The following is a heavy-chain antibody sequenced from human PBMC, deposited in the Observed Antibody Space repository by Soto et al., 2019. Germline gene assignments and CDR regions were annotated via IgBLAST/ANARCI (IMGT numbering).Heavy chain of an antibody. CDR2: ISSTTNYI. J-gene: IGHJ4*02. V-gene: IGHV3-21*01. CDR1: GFTFTRYS. CDR3: ARESEDLTSNFDY. Sequence: PGGSLRLSCAASGFTFTRYSMNWVRQAPGKGLECVSSISSTTNYIYYADSMKGRLTVSRDNAKNSVYLEMNSLSAEDTAVYYCARESEDLTSNFDYWGQGTLVTVSS.